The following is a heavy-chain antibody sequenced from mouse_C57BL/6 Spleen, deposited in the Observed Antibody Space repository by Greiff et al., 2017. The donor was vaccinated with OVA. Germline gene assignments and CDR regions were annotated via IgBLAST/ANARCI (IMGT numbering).Heavy chain of an antibody. CDR1: GYTFTSYG. D-gene: IGHD6-1*01. V-gene: IGHV1-81*01. J-gene: IGHJ4*01. CDR2: IYPRSGNT. CDR3: ARRGSDYYAMDY. Sequence: VQLQQSGAELARPGASVKLSCKASGYTFTSYGISWVKQRTGQGLEWIGEIYPRSGNTYYNEKFKGKATLTADKSYSTAYMELRSLTSEDSAVYFCARRGSDYYAMDYWGQGTSVTVSS.